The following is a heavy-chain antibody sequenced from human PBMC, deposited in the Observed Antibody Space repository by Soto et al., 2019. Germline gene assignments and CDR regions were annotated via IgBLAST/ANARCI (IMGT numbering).Heavy chain of an antibody. J-gene: IGHJ6*02. CDR1: GGSFSDYA. D-gene: IGHD3-22*01. V-gene: IGHV1-69*01. CDR2: IIPMLGIA. CDR3: ARDGDYYDSSGFQRDYHYYGMDV. Sequence: QVQLVQSGAEVKKPGSSVKVSCQASGGSFSDYAISWVRQAPGQGLEWMGGIIPMLGIADNAQKFQGRVIITADEYTSTVYMELSSLRSDDTALYYCARDGDYYDSSGFQRDYHYYGMDVWGQGTTVTVAS.